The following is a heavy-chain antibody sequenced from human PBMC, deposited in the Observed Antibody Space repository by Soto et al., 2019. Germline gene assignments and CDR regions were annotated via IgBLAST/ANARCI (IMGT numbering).Heavy chain of an antibody. CDR1: GYSFTSYW. V-gene: IGHV5-51*01. J-gene: IGHJ6*03. CDR2: IYPGDSDT. Sequence: GESLKISCKGSGYSFTSYWIGWVRQMPGKGLEWMGIIYPGDSDTRYSPSFQGQVTISADKSISTASLQWSSLKASDTAMYYCARLGQRSYDFWSGYSRHNYYYYYMDVWGKGTTVTVSS. D-gene: IGHD3-3*01. CDR3: ARLGQRSYDFWSGYSRHNYYYYYMDV.